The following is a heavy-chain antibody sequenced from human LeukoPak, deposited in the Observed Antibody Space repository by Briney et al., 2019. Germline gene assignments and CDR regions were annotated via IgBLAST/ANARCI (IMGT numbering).Heavy chain of an antibody. V-gene: IGHV1-46*01. CDR3: ARDYSSGWTKYYFDY. D-gene: IGHD6-19*01. Sequence: ASVKASCKASGYTFTSYYMHWVRQAPGQGLEWMGIINPSGGSTSYAQKFQGRVTMTRDTSTSTVHMELSSLRSEDTAVYYCARDYSSGWTKYYFDYWGQGTLVTVSS. J-gene: IGHJ4*02. CDR1: GYTFTSYY. CDR2: INPSGGST.